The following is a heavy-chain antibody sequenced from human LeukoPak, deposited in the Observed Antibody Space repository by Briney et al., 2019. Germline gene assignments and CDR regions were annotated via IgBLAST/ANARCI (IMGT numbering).Heavy chain of an antibody. J-gene: IGHJ6*03. Sequence: GASVKVPCKASGYTFTSYGISWVRQAPGQGLEWMGWISAYNGNTNYAQKLQGRVTMTTDTSTSTAYMELRSLRSDDTAVYYCARDPESGTTYYYYYYYMDVWGKGTTVTVSS. V-gene: IGHV1-18*01. CDR3: ARDPESGTTYYYYYYYMDV. CDR2: ISAYNGNT. CDR1: GYTFTSYG. D-gene: IGHD1-14*01.